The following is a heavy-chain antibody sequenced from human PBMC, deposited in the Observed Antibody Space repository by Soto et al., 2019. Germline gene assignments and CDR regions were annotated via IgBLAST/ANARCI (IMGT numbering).Heavy chain of an antibody. Sequence: PSETLSLTCAVYGGSFSGYYWSWIRQPPGKGLEWIGEINHSGSTNYNPSLKSRVTISVDTSKNQFSLKLSSVTAADTAVYYCARGRGPLYDFWSGYYTCMDVWGKGTTVT. CDR3: ARGRGPLYDFWSGYYTCMDV. CDR1: GGSFSGYY. J-gene: IGHJ6*03. D-gene: IGHD3-3*01. V-gene: IGHV4-34*01. CDR2: INHSGST.